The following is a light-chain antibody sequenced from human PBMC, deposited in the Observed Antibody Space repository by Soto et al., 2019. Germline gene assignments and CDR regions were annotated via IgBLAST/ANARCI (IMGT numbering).Light chain of an antibody. CDR2: DAS. J-gene: IGKJ1*01. Sequence: EIVLTQSPATLSLSPGEGATLSCRASESVNSYLAWYQHKAGQSPRLLIYDASIRATGIPARSSGSGSGTDFTLTISSLEPEDFAVYYCQQYSRSPRTFGQGTKVDIK. CDR3: QQYSRSPRT. V-gene: IGKV3-11*01. CDR1: ESVNSY.